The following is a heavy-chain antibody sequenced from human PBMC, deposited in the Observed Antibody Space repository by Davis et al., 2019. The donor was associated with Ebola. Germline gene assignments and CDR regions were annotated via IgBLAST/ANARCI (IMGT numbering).Heavy chain of an antibody. CDR2: ISYDETDE. J-gene: IGHJ4*02. D-gene: IGHD6-25*01. Sequence: GESLKISCGASGFTFSSYGMHWVRQAPGKGLEWVALISYDETDEYYADSVKGLFTISRDNSNNTLYLQMNSLRPDDTAVYYCAKGSGYFDYWGQGTLVTVSS. CDR3: AKGSGYFDY. V-gene: IGHV3-30*18. CDR1: GFTFSSYG.